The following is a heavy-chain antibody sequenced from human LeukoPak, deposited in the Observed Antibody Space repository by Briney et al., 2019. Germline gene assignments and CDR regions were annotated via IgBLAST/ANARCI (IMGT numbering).Heavy chain of an antibody. D-gene: IGHD6-19*01. CDR3: ARHGRIAVAVDAFDI. Sequence: GESLKISCKGSGYSFTSYWIGWVRQMPGKGLEWMGIIYPGDSDTRYSPSFQGQVTISADKSISTAYLQWSSLKASDTAMYYCARHGRIAVAVDAFDIWGQGTMVTVFS. V-gene: IGHV5-51*01. CDR2: IYPGDSDT. CDR1: GYSFTSYW. J-gene: IGHJ3*02.